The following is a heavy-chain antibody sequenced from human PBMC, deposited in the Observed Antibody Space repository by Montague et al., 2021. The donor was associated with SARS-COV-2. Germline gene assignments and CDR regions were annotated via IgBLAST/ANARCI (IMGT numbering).Heavy chain of an antibody. CDR3: ARLFGNNGYNRFDP. J-gene: IGHJ5*02. CDR1: RLWLSGAI. CDR2: TNHNAGT. Sequence: SETLSLTCAVSRLWLSGAIWSWVRKPPVKRLESIGETNHNAGTNYNPSLRSRVTISVDTSKNQFSLNLKSESAADTAVYFGARLFGNNGYNRFDPCGQGTLVTVSS. D-gene: IGHD5-24*01. V-gene: IGHV4-34*01.